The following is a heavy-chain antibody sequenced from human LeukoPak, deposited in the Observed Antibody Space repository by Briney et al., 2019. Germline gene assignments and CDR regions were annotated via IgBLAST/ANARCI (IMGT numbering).Heavy chain of an antibody. CDR2: IRYDGSKK. Sequence: GGSLRLSCAASGFTFRSSGMHWVRQAPGKGLEWVAFIRYDGSKKYYADSVKGRFTISRDSSKNTLYLQMNSLRAGDAAVYYCAKAPVTTCSGAYCYPFDYWSQGTLVTVSS. J-gene: IGHJ4*02. D-gene: IGHD2-15*01. CDR1: GFTFRSSG. V-gene: IGHV3-30*02. CDR3: AKAPVTTCSGAYCYPFDY.